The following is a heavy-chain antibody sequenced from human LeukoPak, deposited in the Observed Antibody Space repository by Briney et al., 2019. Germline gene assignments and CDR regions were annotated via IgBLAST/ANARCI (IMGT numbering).Heavy chain of an antibody. D-gene: IGHD4-17*01. V-gene: IGHV3-33*01. CDR3: ARVQTTVTTLDY. Sequence: GGSLRLSCAASGFTFSGYGMHWVRQAPGEGLEWVAVIWYDESHKYYADSVKGRFTISRDSSKNTLYLQMNSLRAEDTTVYYCARVQTTVTTLDYWGQGTLVTVSS. CDR1: GFTFSGYG. CDR2: IWYDESHK. J-gene: IGHJ4*02.